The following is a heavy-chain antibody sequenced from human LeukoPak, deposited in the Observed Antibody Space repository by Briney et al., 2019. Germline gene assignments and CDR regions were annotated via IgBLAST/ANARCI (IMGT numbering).Heavy chain of an antibody. Sequence: GSLRLSCAASGFTVSSNYMSWVRQAPGKGLEWVSVIYSGGSTYYADSVKGRFTISRDNSKNTLYLQMTTLRAEDTAVYYCARALQVSYQKGHDAFDIWGQGTMVTVSS. V-gene: IGHV3-66*01. CDR2: IYSGGST. CDR3: ARALQVSYQKGHDAFDI. D-gene: IGHD1-26*01. J-gene: IGHJ3*02. CDR1: GFTVSSNY.